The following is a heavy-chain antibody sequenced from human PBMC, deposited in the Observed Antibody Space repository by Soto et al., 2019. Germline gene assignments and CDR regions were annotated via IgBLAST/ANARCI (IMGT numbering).Heavy chain of an antibody. J-gene: IGHJ6*02. Sequence: GSLRLSCAASGFTLSRYAIHLVRQAPGKGLEWVAVISYDGSNKYYADSVKGRCTISRDNSKNTLYLQMNSLRAEDTAVYYCAISNRHYYYYGMDVWGQGTTVTVSS. V-gene: IGHV3-30-3*01. CDR1: GFTLSRYA. CDR3: AISNRHYYYYGMDV. CDR2: ISYDGSNK.